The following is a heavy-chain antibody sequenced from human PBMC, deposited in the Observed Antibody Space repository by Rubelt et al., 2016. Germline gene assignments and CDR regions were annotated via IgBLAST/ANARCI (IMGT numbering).Heavy chain of an antibody. J-gene: IGHJ4*02. Sequence: QVTLRESGPALVKPTQTLTLTCNLSGFSLSSHGMCVSWIRQPPGKALEWLARIDWDDDKCYSTSLKTGLTIFTATPKNLEDLIRTNMDPVDTATYYCARIRPYTGSNGSGYLDYWGQGTLVTVSS. CDR1: GFSLSSHGMC. CDR2: IDWDDDK. V-gene: IGHV2-70*15. D-gene: IGHD2-2*02. CDR3: ARIRPYTGSNGSGYLDY.